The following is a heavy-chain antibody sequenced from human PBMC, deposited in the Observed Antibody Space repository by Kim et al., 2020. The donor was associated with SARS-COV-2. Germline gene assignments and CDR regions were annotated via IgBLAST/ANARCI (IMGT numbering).Heavy chain of an antibody. CDR2: IYYSGST. J-gene: IGHJ3*02. CDR1: GGSISSSSYY. Sequence: SETLSLTCTVSGGSISSSSYYWGWIRQPPGKGLEWIGSIYYSGSTYYNPSLKSRVTISVDTSKNQFSLKLSSVTAADTAVYYCARQASMIVVVIPSDAFDIWGQGTMVTVSS. CDR3: ARQASMIVVVIPSDAFDI. D-gene: IGHD3-22*01. V-gene: IGHV4-39*01.